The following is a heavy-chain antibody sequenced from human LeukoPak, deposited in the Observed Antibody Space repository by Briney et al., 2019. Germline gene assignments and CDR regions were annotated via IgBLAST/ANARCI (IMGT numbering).Heavy chain of an antibody. J-gene: IGHJ4*02. Sequence: PGRSLTLSCAASGFTFSSYAMHWVRQARGKGLEWVAVISYDGSNKYYADSVKGRSTISRDNSKNTLYLQMNSLRAEDTAVYYCARGDLPQYYFDYWGQGTLVTVSS. CDR3: ARGDLPQYYFDY. V-gene: IGHV3-30-3*01. CDR2: ISYDGSNK. CDR1: GFTFSSYA. D-gene: IGHD5-24*01.